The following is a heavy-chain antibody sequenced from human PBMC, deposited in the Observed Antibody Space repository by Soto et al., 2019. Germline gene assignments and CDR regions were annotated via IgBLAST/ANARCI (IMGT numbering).Heavy chain of an antibody. J-gene: IGHJ4*02. D-gene: IGHD3-10*01. V-gene: IGHV1-18*01. CDR1: GYTFTSYG. CDR2: ISAYNGNT. Sequence: GASVKVSCKASGYTFTSYGISWVRQAPGQGLEWMGWISAYNGNTNYAQKLQGRVTMTTDTSTSTAYMELRSLRSDDTAVYYCARDIPKNMVRGVVTDYWGQGTLVTVSS. CDR3: ARDIPKNMVRGVVTDY.